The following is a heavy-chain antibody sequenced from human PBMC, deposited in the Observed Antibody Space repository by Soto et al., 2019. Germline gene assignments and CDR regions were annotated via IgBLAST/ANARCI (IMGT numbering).Heavy chain of an antibody. D-gene: IGHD3-9*01. CDR2: ISGSGGST. J-gene: IGHJ4*02. CDR1: GFTFSSYA. CDR3: AKPGRYFDWLSSYYFDY. Sequence: PGGSLRLSCAASGFTFSSYAMSRVRQAPGKGLEWVSAISGSGGSTYYADSVKGRFTISRDNSKNTLYLQMNSLRAEDTAVYYCAKPGRYFDWLSSYYFDYWGQGTLVTVSS. V-gene: IGHV3-23*01.